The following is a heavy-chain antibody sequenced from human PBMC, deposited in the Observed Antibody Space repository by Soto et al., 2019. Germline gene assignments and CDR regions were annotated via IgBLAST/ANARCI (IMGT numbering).Heavy chain of an antibody. Sequence: QITLKESGHTLVKPTQPLPLTCTFSGFSLSTSGVGVGWIRQPPGKALEWLALIYWDDDKRYSPSLKSRLTNANGTSKDQVVLTRTNMDPVDTATYYCAHTLWNWFDPWGQGTLVTVSS. J-gene: IGHJ5*02. V-gene: IGHV2-5*02. CDR2: IYWDDDK. CDR3: AHTLWNWFDP. CDR1: GFSLSTSGVG.